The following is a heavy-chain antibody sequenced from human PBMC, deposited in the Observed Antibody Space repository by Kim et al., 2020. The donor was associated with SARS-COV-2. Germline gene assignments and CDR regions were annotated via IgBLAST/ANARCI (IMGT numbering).Heavy chain of an antibody. J-gene: IGHJ3*01. Sequence: GGSLRLSCAASGFAFSGYVMSWVRQAPGKGLEWVSDSSGSSISTYYTDSVKGRFTISRDNSKNTLYLQMNSLRADDTAVYYCAKYRHDYGDWEAFDVWGQGTMVTVSS. CDR1: GFAFSGYV. CDR3: AKYRHDYGDWEAFDV. CDR2: SSGSSIST. V-gene: IGHV3-23*01. D-gene: IGHD4-17*01.